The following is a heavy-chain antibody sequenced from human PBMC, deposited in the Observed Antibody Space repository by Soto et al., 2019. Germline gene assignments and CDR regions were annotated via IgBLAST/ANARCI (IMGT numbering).Heavy chain of an antibody. D-gene: IGHD2-2*01. V-gene: IGHV4-59*08. CDR2: IYYPGST. CDR1: GASITSYY. CDR3: ARSRAYQLLHVV. Sequence: QVQLQESGPGLVKPSETLSLTCTVSGASITSYYWSWIRQPPGKGLEWIGYIYYPGSTNYNPSLKTRVTISVDTSKNQFSLKLTSVTAADTAVYYCARSRAYQLLHVVWGKGTTVTVSS. J-gene: IGHJ6*04.